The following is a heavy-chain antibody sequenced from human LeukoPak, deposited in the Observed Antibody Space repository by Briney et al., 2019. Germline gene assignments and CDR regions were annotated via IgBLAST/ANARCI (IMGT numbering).Heavy chain of an antibody. J-gene: IGHJ4*02. Sequence: VKVSCKASGYTFTSYGISWVRQAPGQGLEWMGWISAYNGNTNYAQKLQGRVTMTTDTSTSTAYMELRSLRSDDTAVYYCARVGLYYGSGSYPSPHDYWGQGTLVTVSS. CDR3: ARVGLYYGSGSYPSPHDY. CDR1: GYTFTSYG. D-gene: IGHD3-10*01. V-gene: IGHV1-18*01. CDR2: ISAYNGNT.